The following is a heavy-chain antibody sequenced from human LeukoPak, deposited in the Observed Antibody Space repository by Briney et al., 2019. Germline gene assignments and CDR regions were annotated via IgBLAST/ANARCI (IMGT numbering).Heavy chain of an antibody. Sequence: SQTLSLTCAISGASVSSNTVGWHWIRQSPSRGLEWLGRTYYRSKWFNDYGMSVKSRITITSDTSKNQFSLQLNSVTPEDTAVYYCARSQHWGYDYWGQGTLVTVSS. CDR1: GASVSSNTVG. V-gene: IGHV6-1*01. D-gene: IGHD7-27*01. J-gene: IGHJ4*02. CDR2: TYYRSKWFN. CDR3: ARSQHWGYDY.